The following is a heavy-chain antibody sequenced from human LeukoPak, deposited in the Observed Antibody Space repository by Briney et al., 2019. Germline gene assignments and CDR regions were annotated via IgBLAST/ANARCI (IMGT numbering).Heavy chain of an antibody. CDR2: INHSGTT. CDR3: ASPTRGY. Sequence: PSETLSLTCATYGGSFSGYYWSWIRQPPGKGLEWIGEINHSGTTNYNPSLKSRVTISVDTSKNQFSLKLSPVTAADTAVYYCASPTRGYWGQGTLVTVSS. V-gene: IGHV4-34*01. J-gene: IGHJ4*02. CDR1: GGSFSGYY.